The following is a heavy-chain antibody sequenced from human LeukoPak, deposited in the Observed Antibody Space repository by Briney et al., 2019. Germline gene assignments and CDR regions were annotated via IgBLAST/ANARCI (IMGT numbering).Heavy chain of an antibody. J-gene: IGHJ4*02. CDR2: IYPGDSDT. V-gene: IGHV5-51*01. Sequence: GESLKISCKGSGYRFTSYWIGWVRQMPGKGLEWMGFIYPGDSDTRYSPSFQGQVTISADKSISTAYLQWSSLKASDTALYYCASSISIATLFDYWGQGTLVTVSS. CDR1: GYRFTSYW. CDR3: ASSISIATLFDY. D-gene: IGHD6-6*01.